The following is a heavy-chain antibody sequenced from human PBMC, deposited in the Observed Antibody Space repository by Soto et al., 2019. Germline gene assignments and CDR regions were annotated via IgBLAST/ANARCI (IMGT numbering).Heavy chain of an antibody. V-gene: IGHV4-30-4*01. D-gene: IGHD2-15*01. J-gene: IGHJ4*02. CDR1: GVPISTDDYY. Sequence: SETLSLTCTVSGVPISTDDYYWTWIRQPPGKGPEWIGYIYYSGSTYYNWSLKSRVTISIDTSKNQFSLNLSSVTAEDTAVYFCAKRRGAGGHFDYWGQGALVTVSS. CDR3: AKRRGAGGHFDY. CDR2: IYYSGST.